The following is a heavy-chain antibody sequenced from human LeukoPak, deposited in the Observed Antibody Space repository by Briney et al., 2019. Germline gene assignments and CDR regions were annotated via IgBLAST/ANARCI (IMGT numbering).Heavy chain of an antibody. J-gene: IGHJ2*01. V-gene: IGHV1-18*01. CDR3: ARDRIAVAGISWYFDL. Sequence: GASAKVSCKASGYTFTSYGISWVRQAPGQGLEWMGWISAYNGNTNYAQKLQGRVTMTTDTSTSTAYMELRSLRSDDTALYYCARDRIAVAGISWYFDLWGRGTLVTVSS. CDR2: ISAYNGNT. D-gene: IGHD6-19*01. CDR1: GYTFTSYG.